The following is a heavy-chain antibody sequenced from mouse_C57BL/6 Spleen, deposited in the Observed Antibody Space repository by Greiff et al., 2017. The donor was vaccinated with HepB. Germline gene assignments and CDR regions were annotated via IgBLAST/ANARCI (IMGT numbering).Heavy chain of an antibody. CDR3: AKPDGYYWYFDV. CDR2: IWRGGST. V-gene: IGHV2-5*01. CDR1: GFSLTSYG. Sequence: VKLMESGPGLVQPSQSLSITCTVSGFSLTSYGVHWVRQSPGKGLEWLGVIWRGGSTDYNAAFMSRLSITKDNSKSQVFFKMNSLQADDTAIYYCAKPDGYYWYFDVWGTGTTVTVSS. J-gene: IGHJ1*03. D-gene: IGHD2-3*01.